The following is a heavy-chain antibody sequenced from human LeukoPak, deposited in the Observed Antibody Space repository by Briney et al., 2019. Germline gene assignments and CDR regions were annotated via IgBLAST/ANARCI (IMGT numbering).Heavy chain of an antibody. J-gene: IGHJ4*02. CDR2: FDPEDGDT. D-gene: IGHD2-15*01. V-gene: IGHV1-24*01. CDR3: ATDPVGYCSANGCYSVDY. CDR1: GYTLTELS. Sequence: GASVKVSCKVSGYTLTELSMHWVRQAPGKGLEWRGGFDPEDGDTIYAQKFQGRVTMTEDTSTDTAYMELTSLRSDDTAMYYCATDPVGYCSANGCYSVDYWGQGTLVTVSS.